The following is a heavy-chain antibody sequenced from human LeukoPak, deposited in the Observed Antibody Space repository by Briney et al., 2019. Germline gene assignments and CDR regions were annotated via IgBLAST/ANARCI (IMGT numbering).Heavy chain of an antibody. Sequence: GGSLRLSCAASGFTFSSYDMSWVRQAPGKGLEWVANIKYDGNEEYYVDSVRGRFTISRDNAKNSLYLQLNSLRVEDTAVYYCKSGGAAPGSFDYWGQGTLVTVSP. J-gene: IGHJ4*02. D-gene: IGHD1-1*01. CDR2: IKYDGNEE. CDR1: GFTFSSYD. V-gene: IGHV3-7*01. CDR3: KSGGAAPGSFDY.